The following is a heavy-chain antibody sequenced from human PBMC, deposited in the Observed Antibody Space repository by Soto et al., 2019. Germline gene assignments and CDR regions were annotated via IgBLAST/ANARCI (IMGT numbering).Heavy chain of an antibody. CDR3: ARDPLRIGTPRSSWGYYYYGMDV. CDR2: IIPIFGTA. J-gene: IGHJ6*02. V-gene: IGHV1-69*12. CDR1: GGTFSSYA. D-gene: IGHD6-13*01. Sequence: QVQLVQSGAEVKKPVSSVKVSCKASGGTFSSYAISWVRQAPGQGLEWMGGIIPIFGTANYAQKFQGRVTITADESTSTAYIELGSLRSEDTAVYYCARDPLRIGTPRSSWGYYYYGMDVWGQGTTVTVSS.